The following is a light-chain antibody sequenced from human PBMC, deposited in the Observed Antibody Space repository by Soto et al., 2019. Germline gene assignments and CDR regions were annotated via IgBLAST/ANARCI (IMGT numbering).Light chain of an antibody. J-gene: IGLJ2*01. CDR1: SSDVGGYKY. Sequence: QSVLTQPASVSGSPGQSITISCTGTSSDVGGYKYVSWYQQHPGKAPKLMIYDVSNRPSGVSNRFSGSKSGNTASLTISGLLAEDEADYYCSSYTSSSVVFGGGTKVTVL. V-gene: IGLV2-14*01. CDR3: SSYTSSSVV. CDR2: DVS.